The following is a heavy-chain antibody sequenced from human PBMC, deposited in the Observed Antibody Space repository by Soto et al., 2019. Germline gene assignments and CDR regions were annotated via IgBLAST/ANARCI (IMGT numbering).Heavy chain of an antibody. CDR2: INHSGST. D-gene: IGHD3-22*01. CDR1: GGSFSGYY. J-gene: IGHJ3*02. V-gene: IGHV4-34*01. Sequence: QVQLQQWGAGLLKPSETLSLTCAVYGGSFSGYYWSWIRQPPGKGLEWIGEINHSGSTNYNPSLKSRVTXRVXPXKTQFSLKLSSVTAADTAVYYCARGLSWRWLDAFDIWGQGTMVTVSS. CDR3: ARGLSWRWLDAFDI.